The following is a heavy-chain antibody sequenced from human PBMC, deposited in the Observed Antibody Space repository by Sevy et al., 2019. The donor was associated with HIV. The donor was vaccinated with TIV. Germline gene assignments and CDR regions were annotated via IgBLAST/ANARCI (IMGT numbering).Heavy chain of an antibody. D-gene: IGHD6-19*01. CDR3: ARDRGAVAGHGINWFDP. V-gene: IGHV4-59*01. CDR1: GGSISSYY. CDR2: IYDSGST. Sequence: SETLSLTCTVSGGSISSYYWSWIRQPPGKGLEWIGYIYDSGSTNYNPSLKSRVTISVDTSKNQFSLKLSSVTAADTAVYYCARDRGAVAGHGINWFDPWGQGTLVTVSS. J-gene: IGHJ5*02.